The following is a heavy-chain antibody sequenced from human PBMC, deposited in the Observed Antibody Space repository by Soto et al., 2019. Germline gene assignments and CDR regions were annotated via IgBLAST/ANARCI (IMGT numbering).Heavy chain of an antibody. Sequence: QVQLQESGPGLVKPSQTLSLTCTVSGGSISSGDYYWSWIRQHPGKGLEWIGTIYFSGTTYYNPSLKSRVTISVDTSKSQFSLKLSSVTAADTAVYYYARRDRSGFSYWLDTWGQGTLVTVSS. CDR1: GGSISSGDYY. V-gene: IGHV4-31*03. CDR2: IYFSGTT. J-gene: IGHJ5*02. D-gene: IGHD3-22*01. CDR3: ARRDRSGFSYWLDT.